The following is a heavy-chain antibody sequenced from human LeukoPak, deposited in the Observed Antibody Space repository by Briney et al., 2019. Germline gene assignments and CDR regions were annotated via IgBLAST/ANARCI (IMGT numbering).Heavy chain of an antibody. D-gene: IGHD1-26*01. CDR1: GFTFSSYA. CDR2: ITSNGGST. Sequence: GGSLRLSCAASGFTFSSYAMHWVRQAPGKGLAYVSAITSNGGSTYYANSVKGRFTISRDNSKNTLYLQMGSLRAEDMAVYYCARGSYYSYYYMDVWGKGTTVTVSS. V-gene: IGHV3-64*01. J-gene: IGHJ6*03. CDR3: ARGSYYSYYYMDV.